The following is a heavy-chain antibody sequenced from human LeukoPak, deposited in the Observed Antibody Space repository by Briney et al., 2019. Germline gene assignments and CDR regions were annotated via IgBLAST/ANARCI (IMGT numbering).Heavy chain of an antibody. Sequence: EGSLRLSCAASGFTFSSYGMHWVRQAPGKGLEWVAFIRYDGSNKYYADSVKGRFTISRDNSKNTLYLQMNGLRAEDTAVYYCAKAHSSSWYTNTPDYYMDVWGKGTTVTISS. CDR1: GFTFSSYG. V-gene: IGHV3-30*02. CDR2: IRYDGSNK. D-gene: IGHD6-13*01. J-gene: IGHJ6*03. CDR3: AKAHSSSWYTNTPDYYMDV.